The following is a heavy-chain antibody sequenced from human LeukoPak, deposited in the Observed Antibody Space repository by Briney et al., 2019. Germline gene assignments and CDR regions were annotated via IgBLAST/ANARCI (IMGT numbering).Heavy chain of an antibody. CDR1: GYTFTSYG. J-gene: IGHJ4*02. CDR2: ISAYNGNT. V-gene: IGHV1-18*01. Sequence: ASVKVSCKASGYTFTSYGISWVRQAPGQGLEWMGWISAYNGNTNYAQKLQGRVTMTRDTSISTAYMELSRLRSDDTAVYYCARDSVYDFWSGYYTYWGQGTLVTVSS. D-gene: IGHD3-3*01. CDR3: ARDSVYDFWSGYYTY.